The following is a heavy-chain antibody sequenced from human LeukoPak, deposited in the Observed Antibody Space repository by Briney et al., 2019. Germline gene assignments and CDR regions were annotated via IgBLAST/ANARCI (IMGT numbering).Heavy chain of an antibody. J-gene: IGHJ4*02. V-gene: IGHV3-23*01. D-gene: IGHD5-18*01. CDR3: AKVRYSYY. CDR1: GFTFSSYA. Sequence: GGSLRLSCAASGFTFSSYAMSWVRQAPGKGLEWVSASTYYADSVKGRFTISRDNSKNTLYLQMNSLRAEDTAVYYCAKVRYSYYWGQGTLVTVSS. CDR2: ST.